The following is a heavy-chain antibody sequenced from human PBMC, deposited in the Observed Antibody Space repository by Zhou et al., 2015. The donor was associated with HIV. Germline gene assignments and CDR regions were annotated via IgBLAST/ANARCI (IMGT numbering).Heavy chain of an antibody. Sequence: EVQLVESGGGLVKPGGSLRLSCAASGFTFSNAWMSWVRQAPGKGLEWVGRIKSKTDGGTTDYAAPVKGRFTISRDDSKNTLYLQMNSLKTEDTAVYYCTTDRVESSSAPPGVDYWGQGTLVTVSS. J-gene: IGHJ4*02. CDR3: TTDRVESSSAPPGVDY. V-gene: IGHV3-15*01. D-gene: IGHD6-13*01. CDR1: GFTFSNAW. CDR2: IKSKTDGGTT.